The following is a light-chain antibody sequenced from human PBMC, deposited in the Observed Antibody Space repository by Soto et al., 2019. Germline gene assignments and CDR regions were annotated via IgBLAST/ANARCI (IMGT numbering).Light chain of an antibody. V-gene: IGLV1-44*01. CDR1: SSNIGRNS. CDR2: SSD. J-gene: IGLJ2*01. Sequence: QSVLTQPPSASGTPGQRVTISCSGRSSNIGRNSVNWYQHLTGTAPKLLIHSSDQRPSGVPDRFAGSKSGTSASLAISGLQSEDEAQYYCAAWDDSLNGVLFGGGTKLTVL. CDR3: AAWDDSLNGVL.